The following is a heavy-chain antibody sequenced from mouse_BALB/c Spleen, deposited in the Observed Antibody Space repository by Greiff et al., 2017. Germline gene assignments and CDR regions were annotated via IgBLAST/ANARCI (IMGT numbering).Heavy chain of an antibody. CDR2: ISYSGST. CDR3: ARGGLYYDYDGRMDY. J-gene: IGHJ4*01. Sequence: EVKLVESGPGLVKPSQSLSLTCTVTGYSITSDYAWNWIRQFPGNKLEWMGYISYSGSTSYNPSLKSRISITRDTSKNQFFLQLNSVTTEDTATYYCARGGLYYDYDGRMDYWGQGTSVTVSS. D-gene: IGHD2-4*01. CDR1: GYSITSDYA. V-gene: IGHV3-2*02.